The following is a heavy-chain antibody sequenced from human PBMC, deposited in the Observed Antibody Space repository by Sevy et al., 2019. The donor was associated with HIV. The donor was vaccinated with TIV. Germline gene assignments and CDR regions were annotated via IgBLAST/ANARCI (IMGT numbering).Heavy chain of an antibody. CDR1: GFTFSDYY. CDR3: ARELWPGDY. V-gene: IGHV3-7*01. Sequence: GGSLRLSCAASGFTFSDYYMGWVRKAPGKGLEWLANINQDGSQKNYVDTVKGRFTILTANAKNSLSLQMNSLGVDDTAVYYCARELWPGDYWGQGTQVTVSS. D-gene: IGHD2-21*01. J-gene: IGHJ4*02. CDR2: INQDGSQK.